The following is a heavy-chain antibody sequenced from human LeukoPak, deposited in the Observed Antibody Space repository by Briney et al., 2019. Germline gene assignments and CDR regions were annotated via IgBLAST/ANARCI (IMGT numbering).Heavy chain of an antibody. J-gene: IGHJ3*02. V-gene: IGHV4-59*01. CDR3: ARERGLYDAVDI. CDR1: GGSISSYY. CDR2: IYYSGST. Sequence: SETLSLTCTVSGGSISSYYWSWIRQSPGKGLEWIGHIYYSGSTNYNPSLKSRVTMSTDTPKNQFSLKLSSVTAADTALYYCARERGLYDAVDIWGQGTMVTISS. D-gene: IGHD2-2*02.